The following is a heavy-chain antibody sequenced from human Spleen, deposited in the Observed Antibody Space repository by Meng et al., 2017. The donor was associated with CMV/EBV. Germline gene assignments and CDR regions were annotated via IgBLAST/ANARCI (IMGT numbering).Heavy chain of an antibody. CDR3: ARELVVVAARMDV. V-gene: IGHV3-21*01. D-gene: IGHD2-15*01. CDR1: GFTFSSYS. CDR2: ISSSSSYI. J-gene: IGHJ6*02. Sequence: GESLKISCAASGFTFSSYSMNWVRQAPGKGLEWVSSISSSSSYIYYADSVKGRFTISRDNAKNSLYLQMNSLRAEDTAVYYCARELVVVAARMDVWGQGTTVTVSS.